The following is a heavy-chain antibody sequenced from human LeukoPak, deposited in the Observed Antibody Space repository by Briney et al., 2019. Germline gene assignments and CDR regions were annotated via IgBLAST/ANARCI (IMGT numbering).Heavy chain of an antibody. Sequence: SETLSLTCTVSGSSITTYTHWGWIRQSPGKGLEWIASIHHTGNTYYNPSLESRVTISIDTSKNQFSLKLSSVTAADTAVYYCASRKLGNDYWGQGTLVTVSS. J-gene: IGHJ4*02. CDR3: ASRKLGNDY. V-gene: IGHV4-38-2*02. D-gene: IGHD7-27*01. CDR1: GSSITTYTH. CDR2: IHHTGNT.